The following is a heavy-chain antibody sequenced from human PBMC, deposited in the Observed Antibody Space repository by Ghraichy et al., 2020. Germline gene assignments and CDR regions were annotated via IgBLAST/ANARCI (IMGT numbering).Heavy chain of an antibody. CDR1: GGSVSSGSYY. CDR3: ARDRVRGYYGSGSYYNGAGSGMDV. V-gene: IGHV4-61*01. Sequence: SETLSLTCTVSGGSVSSGSYYWSWIRQPPGKGLEWIGYIYYSGSTNYNPSLKSRVTISVDTSKNQFSLKLSSVTASDTAVYYCARDRVRGYYGSGSYYNGAGSGMDVWGQGTTVTVSS. J-gene: IGHJ6*02. CDR2: IYYSGST. D-gene: IGHD3-10*01.